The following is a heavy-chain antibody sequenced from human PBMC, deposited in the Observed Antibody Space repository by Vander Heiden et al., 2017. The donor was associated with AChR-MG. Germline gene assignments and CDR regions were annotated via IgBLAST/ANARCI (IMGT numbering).Heavy chain of an antibody. CDR3: ARWATVTVIDY. J-gene: IGHJ4*02. CDR1: GFTFSSYS. Sequence: EVQLVESGGGLVKPGGPLRLSCAASGFTFSSYSMNWVRQAPGKGRGWVSSISSSSSYIYYADSVKGRFTISKDNAKNSLYLQMNSLRAEDTAVYYCARWATVTVIDYWGQGTLVTVSS. V-gene: IGHV3-21*01. D-gene: IGHD4-17*01. CDR2: ISSSSSYI.